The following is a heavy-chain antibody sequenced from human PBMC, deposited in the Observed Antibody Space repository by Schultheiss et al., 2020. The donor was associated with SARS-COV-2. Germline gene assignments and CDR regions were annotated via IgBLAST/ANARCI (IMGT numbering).Heavy chain of an antibody. D-gene: IGHD3-10*01. Sequence: ETLSLTCAVSGGSISSSNWWSWVRQPPGKGLEWVSYITSRSTTIYYADSVKGRFTISRDNSKNTLYLQMNSLKTEDTAVYYCAWITSIQRGDKDEIWGQGTLVTVSS. CDR2: ITSRSTTI. CDR1: GGSISSSN. V-gene: IGHV3-48*01. J-gene: IGHJ4*02. CDR3: AWITSIQRGDKDEI.